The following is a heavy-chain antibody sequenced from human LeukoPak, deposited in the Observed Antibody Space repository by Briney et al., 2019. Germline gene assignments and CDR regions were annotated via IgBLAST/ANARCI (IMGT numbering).Heavy chain of an antibody. CDR2: IYYSGST. J-gene: IGHJ5*02. CDR3: ARGGYVFVPAALNWFDP. CDR1: GGSISSGGYY. D-gene: IGHD2-2*01. Sequence: PSETLSLTCTVSGGSISSGGYYWSWIRQHPGKGLEWIGYIYYSGSTYYNPSLKSRVTISVDTSKNQFSLKLSSVTAADTAVDYCARGGYVFVPAALNWFDPWGQGTLVTVSS. V-gene: IGHV4-31*03.